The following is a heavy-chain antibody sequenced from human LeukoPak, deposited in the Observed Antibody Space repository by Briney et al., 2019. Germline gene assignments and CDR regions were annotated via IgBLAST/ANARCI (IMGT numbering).Heavy chain of an antibody. V-gene: IGHV4-38-2*01. J-gene: IGHJ3*02. CDR3: ARLPYDSIGYYAFDI. Sequence: KPSETLSLTCAVSGSYISSGYYWGWHRQRPGQGLEWIGNAFHTGTNNYNPSLKSRVTKSVDSSKKYFSLKLRSMPAADTAVYFCARLPYDSIGYYAFDIWGQGTIVTVSS. CDR1: GSYISSGYY. D-gene: IGHD3-22*01. CDR2: AFHTGTN.